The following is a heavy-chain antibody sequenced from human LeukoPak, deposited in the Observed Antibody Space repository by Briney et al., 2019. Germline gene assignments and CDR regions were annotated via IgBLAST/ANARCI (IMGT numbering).Heavy chain of an antibody. J-gene: IGHJ4*02. D-gene: IGHD6-6*01. CDR2: IYYSGST. CDR1: GVSISSSNSY. CDR3: ARVGFSSSEFDY. Sequence: PSETLSLTRTVSGVSISSSNSYLGWVRPPPGEGLGWVGSIYYSGSTYYNPSLKSRVTISVDTSKNQFSLKLSSVTAADTAVYYCARVGFSSSEFDYWGQGTLVTVSS. V-gene: IGHV4-39*07.